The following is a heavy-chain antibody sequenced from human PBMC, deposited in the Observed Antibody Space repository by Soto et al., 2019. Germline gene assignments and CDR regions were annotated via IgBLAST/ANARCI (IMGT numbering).Heavy chain of an antibody. J-gene: IGHJ6*02. Sequence: PGGSLRLSCASSGFAVSSNYMSWVRQAPGKGLEWVSVICSGGSTYYADSVKGRFTISRDNSKNTLYLQMNSLRAEDTAVYYCARDLVVYGMDVWGQGTTVTVSS. CDR1: GFAVSSNY. D-gene: IGHD2-8*02. CDR2: ICSGGST. V-gene: IGHV3-53*01. CDR3: ARDLVVYGMDV.